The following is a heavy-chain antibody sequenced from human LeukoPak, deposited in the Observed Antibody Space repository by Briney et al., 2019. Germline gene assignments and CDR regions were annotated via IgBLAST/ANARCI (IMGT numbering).Heavy chain of an antibody. V-gene: IGHV4-39*01. D-gene: IGHD6-19*01. CDR3: ARGYGEQWLQYYFDY. Sequence: PSETLSLTCTVSGGSISSRSSYWGWIRQPPGKGLEWIGSIYSSGSTYYNPSLKSRVTISVDTSKNQFSLKLSSVTAADTAVYYCARGYGEQWLQYYFDYWGQGTLVTVSS. J-gene: IGHJ4*02. CDR1: GGSISSRSSY. CDR2: IYSSGST.